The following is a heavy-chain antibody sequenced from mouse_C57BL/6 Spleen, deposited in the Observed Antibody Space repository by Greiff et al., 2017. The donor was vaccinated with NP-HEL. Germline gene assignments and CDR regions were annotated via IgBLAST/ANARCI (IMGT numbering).Heavy chain of an antibody. CDR1: GFSLSTSGMG. CDR2: IYWDDDK. CDR3: ARSLYYGSSPRYWYFDV. Sequence: QVTLKVSGPGILQSSQTLSLTCSFSGFSLSTSGMGVSWIRQPSGKGLEWLAHIYWDDDKRYNPSLKSRLTTSKDTSRNQVFLKITSVDTADTATYYGARSLYYGSSPRYWYFDVWGTGTTVTVSS. D-gene: IGHD1-1*01. V-gene: IGHV8-12*01. J-gene: IGHJ1*03.